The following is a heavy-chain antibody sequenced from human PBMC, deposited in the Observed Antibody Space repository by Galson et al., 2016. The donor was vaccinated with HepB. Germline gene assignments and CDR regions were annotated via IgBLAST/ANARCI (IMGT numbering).Heavy chain of an antibody. CDR2: MSDSAGNT. CDR3: ARGDYAGLDY. V-gene: IGHV3-23*01. D-gene: IGHD4-17*01. Sequence: SLRLSCAASGFVFSTYVMSWLRQAPGKGLEWVSGMSDSAGNTYYADSVKGRFTISRDNSKNMLYLHMNSLRDEDTAVYYCARGDYAGLDYWGQGTLVTVSS. J-gene: IGHJ4*02. CDR1: GFVFSTYV.